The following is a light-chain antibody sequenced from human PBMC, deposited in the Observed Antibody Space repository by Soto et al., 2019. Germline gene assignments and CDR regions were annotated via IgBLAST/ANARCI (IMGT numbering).Light chain of an antibody. CDR1: QYIAFS. CDR2: GSS. Sequence: DIQMTQSPSSLSASVGDRVTITCRASQYIAFSSSWYQQKPGKSPKLLIYGSSTLQSGVPSRFYGSGSGIYFTLTISSLQPEDFAPYYCHQTYNPRLTFDGGTKVEI. CDR3: HQTYNPRLT. V-gene: IGKV1-39*01. J-gene: IGKJ4*01.